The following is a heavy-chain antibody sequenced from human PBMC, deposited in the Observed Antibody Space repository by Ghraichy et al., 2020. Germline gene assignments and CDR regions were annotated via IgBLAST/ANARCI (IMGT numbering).Heavy chain of an antibody. D-gene: IGHD2-15*01. CDR3: AREGIDCSGGSCREGGFDY. CDR2: INPNSGGT. J-gene: IGHJ4*02. CDR1: GYTFTGYY. Sequence: KVSCKASGYTFTGYYMHWVRQAPGQGLEWMGWINPNSGGTNYAQKFQGRVTMTRDTSISTAYMELSRLRSDDTAVYYCAREGIDCSGGSCREGGFDYWGQGNLVTVSS. V-gene: IGHV1-2*02.